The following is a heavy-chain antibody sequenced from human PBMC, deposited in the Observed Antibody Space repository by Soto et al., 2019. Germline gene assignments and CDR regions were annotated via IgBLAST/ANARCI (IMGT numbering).Heavy chain of an antibody. V-gene: IGHV6-1*01. Sequence: SQALSLTGAMSWECFSVNGSAFNLVRQSPSRGLEWLGRTFYRSKWYYHYAVSVESRININPDTSKNQFSLQLTSVTPEDTAVYYCKREPASGYTE. CDR3: KREPASGYTE. CDR2: TFYRSKWYY. D-gene: IGHD5-12*01. CDR1: WECFSVNGSA. J-gene: IGHJ1*01.